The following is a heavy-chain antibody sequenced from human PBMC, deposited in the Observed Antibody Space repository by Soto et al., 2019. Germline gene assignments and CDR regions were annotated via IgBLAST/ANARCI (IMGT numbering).Heavy chain of an antibody. CDR3: AKNQWGNVFDI. D-gene: IGHD3-16*01. CDR2: ISKSGATP. CDR1: GFAFRSYD. V-gene: IGHV3-23*01. J-gene: IGHJ3*02. Sequence: EVQLLESGGGLVQPGGSLRLSCAASGFAFRSYDMTWVRQAPGKGLEWVSTISKSGATPYYADSVRGRLTISRDNSKNTLHLQMNSLRVEDTALYYCAKNQWGNVFDIWGQGTMLTVSS.